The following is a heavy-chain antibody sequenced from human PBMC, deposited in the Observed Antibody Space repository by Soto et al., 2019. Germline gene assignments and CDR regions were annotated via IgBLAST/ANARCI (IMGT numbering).Heavy chain of an antibody. D-gene: IGHD3-9*01. CDR1: GFTFSSYA. V-gene: IGHV3-23*01. Sequence: GGSLRLSCAASGFTFSSYAMSWVRQAPGKGLEWVSAISGSGGSTYYADSVKGRFTISRDNSKNTLYLQMNSLRADDTAVYYCAKVADILTGYYYFDYWGQGTLVTVSS. J-gene: IGHJ4*02. CDR3: AKVADILTGYYYFDY. CDR2: ISGSGGST.